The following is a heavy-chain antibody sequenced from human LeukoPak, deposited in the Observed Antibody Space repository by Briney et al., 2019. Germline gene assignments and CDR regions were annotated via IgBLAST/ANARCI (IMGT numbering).Heavy chain of an antibody. D-gene: IGHD1-26*01. CDR2: INPSGGST. CDR3: ARESDRGSYHDY. J-gene: IGHJ4*02. CDR1: GYTFTSYY. Sequence: GASVKVSCKASGYTFTSYYMHWVRQAPGQGPEWMGIINPSGGSTSYAQKFQGRVAMTRDMSTSTVYMELSSLRSEDTAVYYCARESDRGSYHDYWGQGTLVTVSS. V-gene: IGHV1-46*01.